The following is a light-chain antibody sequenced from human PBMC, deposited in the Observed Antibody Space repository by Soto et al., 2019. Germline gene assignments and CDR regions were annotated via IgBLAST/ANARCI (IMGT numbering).Light chain of an antibody. CDR2: AAS. J-gene: IGKJ1*01. CDR1: QGISSY. Sequence: IKLTQSPSSLSASVGDRVTITCRASQGISSYLAWYQQKPGKAPKLLIYAASTLQSGVPSRFSGSGSGTEFTLTISSLQPDDFATYYCQHYNSYSEAFGQGTKVDIK. V-gene: IGKV1-9*01. CDR3: QHYNSYSEA.